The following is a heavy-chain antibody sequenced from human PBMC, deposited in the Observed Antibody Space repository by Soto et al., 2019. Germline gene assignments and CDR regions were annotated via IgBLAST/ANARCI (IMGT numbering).Heavy chain of an antibody. CDR2: INSDGSST. J-gene: IGHJ6*03. D-gene: IGHD3-10*01. CDR1: GFTFSSYW. V-gene: IGHV3-74*01. Sequence: GGSLRLSCAASGFTFSSYWMHWVRQAPGKGLVWVSRINSDGSSTSYADSVKGRFTISRDNAKNTLYLQMNSLRAEDTAVYYCARESFGEPLTGDYMDVWGKGTTVTVSS. CDR3: ARESFGEPLTGDYMDV.